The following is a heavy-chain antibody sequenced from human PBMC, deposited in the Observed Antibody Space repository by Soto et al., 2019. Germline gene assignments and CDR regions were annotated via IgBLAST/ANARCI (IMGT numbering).Heavy chain of an antibody. CDR1: GYSFTSYL. D-gene: IGHD2-15*01. V-gene: IGHV5-51*01. J-gene: IGHJ4*02. CDR2: IYPGDSDT. Sequence: GESLKISCKGSGYSFTSYLIGWVRQRPGKGLEWMGIIYPGDSDTRYSPSFQGQVTISADKSISTAYLQWSSLKDSDTAMYYRARPIGGGSLYFDYWGQGTLVTVSS. CDR3: ARPIGGGSLYFDY.